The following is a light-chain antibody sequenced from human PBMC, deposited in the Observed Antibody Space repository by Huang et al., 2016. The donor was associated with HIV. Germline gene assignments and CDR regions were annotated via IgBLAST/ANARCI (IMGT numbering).Light chain of an antibody. Sequence: EIGLTQSPGTLSLSPGERATLSCGASQTVSSNSVGWYQQKPGLAPRLLIYDGSNRASGLPHRCSGSGSGTDVTLTISRLEPEDFAVYYCQQYGSSPWTFGQGSKVEIK. J-gene: IGKJ1*01. V-gene: IGKV3D-20*01. CDR1: QTVSSNS. CDR2: DGS. CDR3: QQYGSSPWT.